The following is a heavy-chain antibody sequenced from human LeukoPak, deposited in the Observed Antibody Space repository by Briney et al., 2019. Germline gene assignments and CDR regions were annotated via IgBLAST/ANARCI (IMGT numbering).Heavy chain of an antibody. CDR1: GFTFSNYW. V-gene: IGHV3-74*01. Sequence: GGSLRLSCAASGFTFSNYWMHWVRQAPGKGLVWVSRINTDGSSTNYADSVQGRFTISRDNAKNTLYLQMNSLRAEDTAVYYCVELGSGGWGQGTLVTVSS. J-gene: IGHJ4*02. CDR2: INTDGSST. CDR3: VELGSGG. D-gene: IGHD2-15*01.